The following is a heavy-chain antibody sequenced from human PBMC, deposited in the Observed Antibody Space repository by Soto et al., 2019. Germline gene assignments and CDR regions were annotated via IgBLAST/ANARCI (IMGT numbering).Heavy chain of an antibody. Sequence: PGGSLRLSCAASGFTFSSYAMIWVRQAPVNGLEFVSAISGIFGTTYYADSVKGRFTISRYNSKNTLFLQMNSLRAYYTALYYFAXFFVETGGSSGLPWSFHYWGQGTLVTVSS. CDR2: ISGIFGTT. CDR1: GFTFSSYA. J-gene: IGHJ4*02. D-gene: IGHD6-25*01. V-gene: IGHV3-23*01. CDR3: AXFFVETGGSSGLPWSFHY.